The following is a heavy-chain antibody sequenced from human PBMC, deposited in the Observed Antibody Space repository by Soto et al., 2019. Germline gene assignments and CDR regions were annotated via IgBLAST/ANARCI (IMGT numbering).Heavy chain of an antibody. CDR2: INPNSGGT. CDR3: ARTPSGGIAAPGTGGEFDY. D-gene: IGHD6-13*01. CDR1: GYTFTGYY. Sequence: ASVKVSCKASGYTFTGYYIHWVRQAPGQGLEWIGWINPNSGGTDYAQKFQGWVTITRDTSIRTAYMELSRLTADDTAVYYFARTPSGGIAAPGTGGEFDYWGQGTLVTVSS. V-gene: IGHV1-2*04. J-gene: IGHJ4*02.